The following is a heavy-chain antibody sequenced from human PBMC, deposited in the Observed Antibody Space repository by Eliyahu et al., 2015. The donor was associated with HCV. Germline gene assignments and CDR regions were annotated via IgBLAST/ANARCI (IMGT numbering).Heavy chain of an antibody. CDR3: ASLRIAVAGTSRNYYYYGMDV. V-gene: IGHV4-34*01. D-gene: IGHD6-19*01. Sequence: QEQLQQWGAGLLKSSETLSLTCAVYGVSFSGYYWSWIRQPPGKGLEWIGEINHSGSTHYNPSLKSRVIISVDMSKNQFSLKLSSVTAADTAVYYCASLRIAVAGTSRNYYYYGMDVWGQGTTVTVSS. CDR1: GVSFSGYY. CDR2: INHSGST. J-gene: IGHJ6*02.